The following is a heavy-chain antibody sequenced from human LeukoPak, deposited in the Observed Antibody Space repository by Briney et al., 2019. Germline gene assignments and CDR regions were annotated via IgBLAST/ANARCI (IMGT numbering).Heavy chain of an antibody. J-gene: IGHJ5*02. CDR1: GYTFTDYY. CDR2: INPNSGDT. D-gene: IGHD1-1*01. CDR3: ARAGVRYWNQGGKNWFDP. Sequence: GASVKVSCKASGYTFTDYYMHWVRQTPGQGLEWMGWINPNSGDTNYAQKFQGRVTMTRDTSISTAYMELSRLRSDDTAVYYCARAGVRYWNQGGKNWFDPWGQGTLVAVSS. V-gene: IGHV1-2*02.